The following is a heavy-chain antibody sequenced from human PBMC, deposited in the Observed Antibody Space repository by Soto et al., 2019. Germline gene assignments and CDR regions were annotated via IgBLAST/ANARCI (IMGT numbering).Heavy chain of an antibody. J-gene: IGHJ4*02. CDR2: ISGSGGST. V-gene: IGHV3-23*01. D-gene: IGHD6-25*01. CDR3: AKLRLPNIAGAY. Sequence: EVQLLESGGGLVQPGGSLRLSCAASGFTFSSYAMSWVRQAPGKGLEWVSAISGSGGSTYYADSVKGRFTISRDNSKNTLYLQMNSRRAEDTAVYYCAKLRLPNIAGAYWGQGTLVTVSS. CDR1: GFTFSSYA.